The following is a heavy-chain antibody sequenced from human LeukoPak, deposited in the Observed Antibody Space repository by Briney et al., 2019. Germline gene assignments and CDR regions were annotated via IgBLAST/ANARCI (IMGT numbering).Heavy chain of an antibody. CDR2: IRYDGSIK. Sequence: GGSLRLSCAASGFTFSSYGMHWVRQAPGKGLDWVAFIRYDGSIKDYADSVKGRFTISRDNAKNSLYLQMNSLRAEDTAVYYCAREDTVADHYGMDVWGQGTTVTVSS. J-gene: IGHJ6*02. CDR3: AREDTVADHYGMDV. V-gene: IGHV3-30*02. CDR1: GFTFSSYG. D-gene: IGHD4-23*01.